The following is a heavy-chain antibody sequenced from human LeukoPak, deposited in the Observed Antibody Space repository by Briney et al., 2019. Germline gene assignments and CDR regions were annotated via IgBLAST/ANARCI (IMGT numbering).Heavy chain of an antibody. D-gene: IGHD3-3*01. J-gene: IGHJ4*02. CDR2: IYYSGIT. Sequence: PSETLSLTCTVSGGSISSSSYYWGWIRQPPGKGLEWIGSIYYSGITYQNASLKSRVTISVDTSKNQLSLKLSSVTAADTAVYHCARSYVYFAVIMPDHWGQGTLVTVSS. V-gene: IGHV4-39*01. CDR3: ARSYVYFAVIMPDH. CDR1: GGSISSSSYY.